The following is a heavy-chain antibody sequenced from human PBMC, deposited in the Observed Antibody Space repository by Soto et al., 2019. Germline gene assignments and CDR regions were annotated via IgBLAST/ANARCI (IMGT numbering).Heavy chain of an antibody. CDR1: GYTFTSYG. D-gene: IGHD6-19*01. V-gene: IGHV1-18*01. CDR3: ARDVPGQWLVGPIDAFDI. Sequence: ASVKVSCTASGYTFTSYGISWVRQAPGQGLEWMGWISAYNGNTNYAQKLQGRVTMTTDTSTSTAYMELRSLRSDDTAVYYCARDVPGQWLVGPIDAFDIWGQGTMVTVSS. J-gene: IGHJ3*02. CDR2: ISAYNGNT.